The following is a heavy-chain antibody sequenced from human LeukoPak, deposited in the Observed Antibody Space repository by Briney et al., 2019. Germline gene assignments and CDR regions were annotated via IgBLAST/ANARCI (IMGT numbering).Heavy chain of an antibody. J-gene: IGHJ4*02. CDR1: GDTITTNY. Sequence: SETLSLTCTAFGDTITTNYYSWNRQPPGRGLEWIGYIFYTGSTNYNPSLRSRVTISIDTSKNQLSLKLTSGPGWSTGGHYEVRVRDRSFVNWGQGTLVTVSS. CDR3: VRVRDRSFVN. CDR2: IFYTGST. D-gene: IGHD3-10*01. V-gene: IGHV4-59*01.